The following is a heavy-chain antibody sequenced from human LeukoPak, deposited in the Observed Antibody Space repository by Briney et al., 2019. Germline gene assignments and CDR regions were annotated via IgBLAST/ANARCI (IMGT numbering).Heavy chain of an antibody. CDR3: ARDRGYYGDYGFDY. Sequence: SETLSLTCTVSGGSISSYYWSWIRQPAGKGLGWIGRIYTSGSTNYNPSLKSRVTISVDKSKNQFSLKLSSVTAADTAVYYCARDRGYYGDYGFDYWGQGTLVTVSS. V-gene: IGHV4-4*07. D-gene: IGHD4-17*01. CDR2: IYTSGST. J-gene: IGHJ4*02. CDR1: GGSISSYY.